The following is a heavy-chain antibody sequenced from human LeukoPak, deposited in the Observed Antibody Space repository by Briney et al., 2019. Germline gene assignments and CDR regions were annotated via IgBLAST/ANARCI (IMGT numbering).Heavy chain of an antibody. CDR2: ISAYNGNT. D-gene: IGHD6-13*01. V-gene: IGHV1-18*01. Sequence: GASVKVSCKASGYTFTSYGISWVRQAPGQGLEWMGWISAYNGNTNYAQKLQGRVTMTTDTSTSTAYMELRSLRSDDTAVYYCASAHLGAAAGTRYYFDYWGQGTLVTVSS. J-gene: IGHJ4*02. CDR1: GYTFTSYG. CDR3: ASAHLGAAAGTRYYFDY.